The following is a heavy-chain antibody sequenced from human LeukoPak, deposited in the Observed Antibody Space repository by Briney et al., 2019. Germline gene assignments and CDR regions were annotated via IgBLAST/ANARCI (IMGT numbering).Heavy chain of an antibody. V-gene: IGHV3-23*01. CDR1: GFTFSSYA. D-gene: IGHD3-22*01. J-gene: IGHJ3*02. Sequence: PGGSLRLSCAASGFTFSSYAMSWVRQAPGKGLEWVSAISGSGGSTYYADSVKGRFTISRDNSKNTLYLQMNSLRAEDTAVYYCAKLPVFTYYCDSSGSNNAFDIWGQGTMVTVSS. CDR2: ISGSGGST. CDR3: AKLPVFTYYCDSSGSNNAFDI.